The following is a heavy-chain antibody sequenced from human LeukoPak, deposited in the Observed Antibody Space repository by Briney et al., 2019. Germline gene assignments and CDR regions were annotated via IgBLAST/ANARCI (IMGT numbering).Heavy chain of an antibody. CDR2: IKQDGSEK. CDR3: ARRQLNWGSAFDI. CDR1: GFTFSSYW. D-gene: IGHD7-27*01. Sequence: PGGSLRLSCAASGFTFSSYWMSWVRRAPGKGLEWVANIKQDGSEKYYVDSVKGRFTISRDNAKNSLYLQMNSLRAEDTAVYYCARRQLNWGSAFDIWGQGTMVTVSS. J-gene: IGHJ3*02. V-gene: IGHV3-7*01.